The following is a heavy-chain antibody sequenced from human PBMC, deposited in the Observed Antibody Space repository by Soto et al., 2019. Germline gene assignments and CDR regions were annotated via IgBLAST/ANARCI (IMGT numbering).Heavy chain of an antibody. CDR2: INHGGST. CDR3: ARVFLGYSSSWYVRTFDY. CDR1: GGSFSGF. J-gene: IGHJ4*02. V-gene: IGHV4-34*01. D-gene: IGHD6-13*01. Sequence: QVQLQQWGAGLLKPSETLSLTCAVFGGSFSGFWSWFRQPPGRGLEWIGEINHGGSTNYNPSLKSRVTISVDTSKNQCSLKLSSGAAADTAVYYCARVFLGYSSSWYVRTFDYWGQGTLVTVSS.